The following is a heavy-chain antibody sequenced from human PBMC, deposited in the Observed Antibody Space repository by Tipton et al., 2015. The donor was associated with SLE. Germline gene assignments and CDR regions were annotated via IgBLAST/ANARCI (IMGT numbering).Heavy chain of an antibody. J-gene: IGHJ4*02. V-gene: IGHV4-59*08. CDR2: IYSTGST. CDR3: ARLGDL. Sequence: TLSLTCTVSGGSISSYYWSWIRQPPGKGLEWIGHIYSTGSTSYNPSLRSRLTISIDTSKNQFSLNLKSVTAADTAVYYCARLGDLWGQGTLVTVSS. D-gene: IGHD3-16*01. CDR1: GGSISSYY.